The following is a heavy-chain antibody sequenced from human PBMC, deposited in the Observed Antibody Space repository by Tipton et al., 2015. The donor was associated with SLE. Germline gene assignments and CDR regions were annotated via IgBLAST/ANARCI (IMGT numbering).Heavy chain of an antibody. Sequence: TLSLTCTVSGASVSNYQWSWLRQTPGQGLEWIGNIFYTGTTIYNPSLKSRFIISIDTSKNEFSLKVTSVAAPDSAVYYCARGITFGGVIVSFDCWGQGTLVSVSS. CDR2: IFYTGTT. CDR3: ARGITFGGVIVSFDC. V-gene: IGHV4-59*02. D-gene: IGHD3-16*02. CDR1: GASVSNYQ. J-gene: IGHJ4*02.